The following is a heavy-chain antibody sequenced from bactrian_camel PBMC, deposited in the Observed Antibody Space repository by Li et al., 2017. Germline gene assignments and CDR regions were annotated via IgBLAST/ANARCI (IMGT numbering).Heavy chain of an antibody. Sequence: HVQLVESGGGSVQAGGSLRLSCAAADTYTYYYLGWFRQTPGKEREGVATTDDDGSTTYADSVKGRFTISRDKVKNTLYLQMDSLQPEDSAVYYCAAADRDTGSWCSSASRNYVHWGQG. D-gene: IGHD6*01. J-gene: IGHJ4*01. CDR1: DTYTYYY. CDR3: AAADRDTGSWCSSASRNYVH. V-gene: IGHV3S53*01. CDR2: TDDDGST.